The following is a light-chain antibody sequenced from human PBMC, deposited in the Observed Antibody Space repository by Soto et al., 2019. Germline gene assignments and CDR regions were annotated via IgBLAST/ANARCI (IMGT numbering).Light chain of an antibody. CDR2: GAS. Sequence: EIVMTQSPATLSGSPGERATLFCRASQSVRSNFLAWYQQKRGQAPRLLIYGASTRATGVPARFSGSGSGTEFTLTISSLQSEDFAVYYCQQYSAWPLTFGGGTKVEIK. J-gene: IGKJ4*01. V-gene: IGKV3-15*01. CDR1: QSVRSN. CDR3: QQYSAWPLT.